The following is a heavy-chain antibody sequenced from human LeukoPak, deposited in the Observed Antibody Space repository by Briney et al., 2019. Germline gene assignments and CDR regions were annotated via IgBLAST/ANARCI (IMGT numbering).Heavy chain of an antibody. CDR1: GYTFSGYY. CDR3: AGGPAAAGSSFYYYMDV. D-gene: IGHD6-13*01. Sequence: ASVKVSCKASGYTFSGYYMHWVRQAPGQGLEWMGWINSNSGGTNYAQKFQGRVTMTRDTSISTAYMELSSLTSDDTAVYFCAGGPAAAGSSFYYYMDVWDKGTTVTVSS. V-gene: IGHV1-2*02. J-gene: IGHJ6*03. CDR2: INSNSGGT.